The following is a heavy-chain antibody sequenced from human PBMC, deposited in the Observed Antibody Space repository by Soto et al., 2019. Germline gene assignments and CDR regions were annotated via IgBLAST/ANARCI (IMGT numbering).Heavy chain of an antibody. V-gene: IGHV4-34*01. D-gene: IGHD6-13*01. CDR2: INHSGST. Sequence: QVQLQQWGAGLLKPSETLSLTCAVYGGSFSGYYWSWIRQPPGKGLEWIGEINHSGSTNYNPSLKSRGTISVDTSKNQFSLKLSSVTAADTAVYYCARGESIAAAGGAGYWGQGTLVTVSS. CDR1: GGSFSGYY. CDR3: ARGESIAAAGGAGY. J-gene: IGHJ4*02.